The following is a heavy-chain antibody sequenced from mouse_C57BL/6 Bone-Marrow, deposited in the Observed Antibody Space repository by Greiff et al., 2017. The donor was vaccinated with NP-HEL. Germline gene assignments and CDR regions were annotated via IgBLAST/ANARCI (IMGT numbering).Heavy chain of an antibody. CDR2: IDPANGNT. Sequence: EVKLQESVAELVRPGASVKLSCTASGFNIKNTYMHWVKQRPEQGLEWIGRIDPANGNTKYAPKFQGKATITADTSSNTAYLQLSSLTSEDTAIYYCARSTDYGSSYWYFDVWGTGTTVTVSS. D-gene: IGHD1-1*01. J-gene: IGHJ1*03. V-gene: IGHV14-3*01. CDR1: GFNIKNTY. CDR3: ARSTDYGSSYWYFDV.